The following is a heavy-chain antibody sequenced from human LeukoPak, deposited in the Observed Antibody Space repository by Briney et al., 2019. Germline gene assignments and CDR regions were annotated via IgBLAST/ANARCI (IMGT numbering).Heavy chain of an antibody. CDR2: IYHSEST. CDR3: ARRYSNYFFDY. D-gene: IGHD4-11*01. CDR1: GYSISSGYY. V-gene: IGHV4-38-2*01. Sequence: SETLSLTCAVSGYSISSGYYWAWIRQPPGKGLEWIGNIYHSESTYYNPSLKSRVTISVDTTKNQFSQKLSSVTAADTAVYYCARRYSNYFFDYWGPGTLVTVSS. J-gene: IGHJ4*02.